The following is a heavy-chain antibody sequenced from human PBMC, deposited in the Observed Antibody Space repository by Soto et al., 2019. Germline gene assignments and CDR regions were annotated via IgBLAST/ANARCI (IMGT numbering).Heavy chain of an antibody. CDR1: GGSFTSYS. V-gene: IGHV1-69*08. D-gene: IGHD2-15*01. Sequence: SVKVSCKASGGSFTSYSFTWVRQAPGQGLEWMGRIIPIHGKANYAQKFQGRVTITADKSTSTAYMELTSLRSEDTAVYYCARDQRISDYYYYYYMDVWGKGTTVTVSS. J-gene: IGHJ6*03. CDR2: IIPIHGKA. CDR3: ARDQRISDYYYYYYMDV.